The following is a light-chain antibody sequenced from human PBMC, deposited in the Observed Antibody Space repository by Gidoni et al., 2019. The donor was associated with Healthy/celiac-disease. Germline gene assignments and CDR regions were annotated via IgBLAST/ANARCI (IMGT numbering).Light chain of an antibody. V-gene: IGKV1-5*03. J-gene: IGKJ2*02. CDR1: QSISSW. CDR3: QQDNSYCT. CDR2: KAS. Sequence: DIPSTQSPSTLSASVGDRVTTACPASQSISSWLAWYQQKPGKAPKLLIYKASSLESGVPSRIGGGGSGTEFTLTISSLQPDDFATYYCQQDNSYCTFXQXTKLEIK.